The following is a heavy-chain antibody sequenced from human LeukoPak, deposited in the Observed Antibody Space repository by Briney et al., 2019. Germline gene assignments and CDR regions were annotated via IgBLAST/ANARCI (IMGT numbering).Heavy chain of an antibody. Sequence: GGSLRLSCAASGFTFSSYAMSWVRQAPGKGLEWVSAISGSASNTYYADSVKGRFTISRDNSKNTLYLQMTSLRAEDTAVYCCAKDGAYNSVWFPNDYWGQGTLVTVSS. CDR2: ISGSASNT. D-gene: IGHD6-19*01. CDR3: AKDGAYNSVWFPNDY. J-gene: IGHJ4*02. CDR1: GFTFSSYA. V-gene: IGHV3-23*01.